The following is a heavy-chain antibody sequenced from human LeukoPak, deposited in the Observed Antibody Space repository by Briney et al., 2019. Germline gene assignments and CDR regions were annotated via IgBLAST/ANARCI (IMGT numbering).Heavy chain of an antibody. CDR3: ARDHGFSDYYYYMDV. CDR2: INQDGSEK. V-gene: IGHV3-7*01. Sequence: GGSLTLSCAASGFTFRRYWMSWVRQAPGKGLEWVANINQDGSEKYYVDSVKGRFTISRDNAKNSVYLQMTRLRAEDTAVYYCARDHGFSDYYYYMDVWGKGTTVTVSS. D-gene: IGHD3-3*01. CDR1: GFTFRRYW. J-gene: IGHJ6*03.